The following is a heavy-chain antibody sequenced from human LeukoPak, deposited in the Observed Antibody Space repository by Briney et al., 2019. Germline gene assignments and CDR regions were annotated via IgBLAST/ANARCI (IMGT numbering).Heavy chain of an antibody. CDR3: AKPVPTSVMGPPIDY. J-gene: IGHJ4*02. CDR2: ISGSGST. CDR1: GFSFSGCA. V-gene: IGHV3-23*01. D-gene: IGHD3-16*01. Sequence: GGSLRLSCAASGFSFSGCAMAWVRQATGNGLQWISAISGSGSTYYADSVKGRFTISRDNPKNTLYLQMNSLRAEDTAVYYCAKPVPTSVMGPPIDYWGQGTLVTVSS.